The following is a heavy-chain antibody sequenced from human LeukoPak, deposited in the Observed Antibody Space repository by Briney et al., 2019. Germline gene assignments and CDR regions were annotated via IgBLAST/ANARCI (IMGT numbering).Heavy chain of an antibody. J-gene: IGHJ4*02. Sequence: GGSLRLSCVGSGFTFSNYAIRWVRQAPGKGLEWVSAISGRGGCVYYVASVRGRFTISRDNSKNTLYLQMNSLRAEDTAVYFCAKDTSSSGSYFDFWGQGTLVTVSS. D-gene: IGHD3-10*01. CDR1: GFTFSNYA. CDR3: AKDTSSSGSYFDF. V-gene: IGHV3-23*01. CDR2: ISGRGGCV.